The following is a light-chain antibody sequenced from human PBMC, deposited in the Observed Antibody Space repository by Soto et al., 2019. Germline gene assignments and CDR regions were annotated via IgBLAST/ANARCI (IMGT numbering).Light chain of an antibody. CDR3: AAWDDSLNGLYV. Sequence: QSALTQPRSVSGSPGQSVTISCTGTSNDVGGYNFVSWYQQHPGKVPKLIIYDVSIRPSGVPDRFSGSKSGITASLTISGLQAEDEADYYCAAWDDSLNGLYVFGTGTKVTVL. J-gene: IGLJ1*01. CDR1: SNDVGGYNF. V-gene: IGLV2-11*01. CDR2: DVS.